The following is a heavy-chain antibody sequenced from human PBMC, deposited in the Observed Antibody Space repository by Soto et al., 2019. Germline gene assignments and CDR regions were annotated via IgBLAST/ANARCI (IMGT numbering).Heavy chain of an antibody. CDR3: ARDSRRGDFWSGYYGAWFDP. D-gene: IGHD3-3*01. Sequence: AGGSLRLSCAASGFTFSSYSMNWVRQAPGKGLEWVSSISSSSSYIYYADSVKGRFTISRDNAKNSLYLQMNSLRAEDTAVYYCARDSRRGDFWSGYYGAWFDPWGQGTLVTVSS. V-gene: IGHV3-21*01. CDR2: ISSSSSYI. J-gene: IGHJ5*02. CDR1: GFTFSSYS.